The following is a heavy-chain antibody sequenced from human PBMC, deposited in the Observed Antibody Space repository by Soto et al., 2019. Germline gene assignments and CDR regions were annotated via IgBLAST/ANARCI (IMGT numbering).Heavy chain of an antibody. CDR1: GFTFRTYW. J-gene: IGHJ6*01. CDR3: ARGRGGSGRSYCSGLDV. CDR2: MSTDGSST. D-gene: IGHD3-10*01. Sequence: PGGSLRLSCAATGFTFRTYWMHWVRQGPGKGVVWVSRMSTDGSSTNYADSVKGRSTISRDNSQNTVYLQMNSLRAEDTAVYYCARGRGGSGRSYCSGLDVRGQGTTGTVSS. V-gene: IGHV3-74*01.